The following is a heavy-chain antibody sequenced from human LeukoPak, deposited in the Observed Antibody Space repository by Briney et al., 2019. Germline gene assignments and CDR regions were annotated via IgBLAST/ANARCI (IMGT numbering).Heavy chain of an antibody. D-gene: IGHD3-22*01. Sequence: GGSLRLSCAASGFIFSNYDMHWVRQPTGKGLEWVSLIGTAGDTYYAGSVKGRFTISRDNAKNSLYLRMNSLRDEDTAVYYCARDSYGSSGYYYVSDYWGQGTPVTVSS. J-gene: IGHJ4*02. CDR1: GFIFSNYD. CDR3: ARDSYGSSGYYYVSDY. CDR2: IGTAGDT. V-gene: IGHV3-13*04.